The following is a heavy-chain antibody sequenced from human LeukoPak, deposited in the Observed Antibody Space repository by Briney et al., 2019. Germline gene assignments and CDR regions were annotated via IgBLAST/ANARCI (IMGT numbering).Heavy chain of an antibody. J-gene: IGHJ5*02. V-gene: IGHV4-34*01. CDR2: INHSGST. Sequence: SETLSLTCAVYGGSFSGYYWGWIRQPPGKGLEWIGEINHSGSTNYNPSLKSRVTISVDTSKNQFSLKLSSVTAADTAVYYCARGRLDYYGSGSAGWFDPWGQGTLVTVSS. CDR3: ARGRLDYYGSGSAGWFDP. CDR1: GGSFSGYY. D-gene: IGHD3-10*01.